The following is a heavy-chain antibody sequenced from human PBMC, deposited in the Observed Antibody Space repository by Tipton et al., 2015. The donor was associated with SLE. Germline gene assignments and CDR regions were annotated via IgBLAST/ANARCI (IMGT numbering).Heavy chain of an antibody. V-gene: IGHV4-59*01. CDR2: IYYSGST. J-gene: IGHJ4*02. Sequence: TLSLTCTVSGGSISSYYWSWIRQPPGKGLEWIGYIYYSGSTNYNPSLKSRVTISVDTSKYQFSLKLSSVTAADTAVYYCARGIAAADGYWGQGTLVTVSS. D-gene: IGHD6-13*01. CDR3: ARGIAAADGY. CDR1: GGSISSYY.